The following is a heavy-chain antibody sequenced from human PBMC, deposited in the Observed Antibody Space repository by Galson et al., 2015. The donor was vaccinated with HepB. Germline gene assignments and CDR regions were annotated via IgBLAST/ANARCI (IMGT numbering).Heavy chain of an antibody. CDR3: AADYGDYIAEFDS. CDR1: GGSIINSRYH. CDR2: ISYSGST. V-gene: IGHV4-39*02. D-gene: IGHD4-17*01. Sequence: SETLSLTCTVSGGSIINSRYHWGWVRQPPGKGLEWIGSISYSGSTYYNPSLKSRVTISVDTSKNHFSLKLSSVTAADTAVYYCAADYGDYIAEFDSWGQGTLVTVSS. J-gene: IGHJ4*02.